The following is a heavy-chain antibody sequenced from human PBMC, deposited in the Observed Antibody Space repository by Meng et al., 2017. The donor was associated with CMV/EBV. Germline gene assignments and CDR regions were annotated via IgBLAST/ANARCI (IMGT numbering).Heavy chain of an antibody. D-gene: IGHD3-22*01. CDR2: IKSKTDGGTT. V-gene: IGHV3-15*01. J-gene: IGHJ4*02. Sequence: GGSLRLSCAASGFTFSNAWMSWVRQAPGKGLEWVGRIKSKTDGGTTDYAAPVKGRFTISRDDSKDTLYLQMNSLKTEDTAVYYCTTAGYYYDSSGYLYFDYWGQGTLVTVSS. CDR3: TTAGYYYDSSGYLYFDY. CDR1: GFTFSNAW.